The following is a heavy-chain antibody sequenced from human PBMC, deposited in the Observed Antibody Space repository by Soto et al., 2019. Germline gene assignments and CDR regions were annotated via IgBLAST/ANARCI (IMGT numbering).Heavy chain of an antibody. J-gene: IGHJ4*02. CDR2: IFHSGST. Sequence: QVQLQESGPGLVKPSQTLSLTCTVSGDSISSGGYCWSWIRQHPGKGLEWIGYIFHSGSTYYNPSLKSRFTISVDTSKNQFSLKLSSVTAADTAVYYCARTYSSSWYYFDYWGQGTLVTVSS. V-gene: IGHV4-31*03. CDR1: GDSISSGGYC. CDR3: ARTYSSSWYYFDY. D-gene: IGHD6-13*01.